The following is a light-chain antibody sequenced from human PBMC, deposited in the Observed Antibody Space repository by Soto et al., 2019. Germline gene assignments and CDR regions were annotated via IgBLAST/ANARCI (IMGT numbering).Light chain of an antibody. Sequence: QSVLTQPPSASGTPGQRVTISCSGSSSNIATNTVNWYQQLPGTAPKLLIYSNSQRPSGVPDRFSGSKSGTSASLAISGLQSEDEADYYCAAWDDSLNGPVFGGGTKVTVL. CDR1: SSNIATNT. CDR2: SNS. J-gene: IGLJ2*01. V-gene: IGLV1-44*01. CDR3: AAWDDSLNGPV.